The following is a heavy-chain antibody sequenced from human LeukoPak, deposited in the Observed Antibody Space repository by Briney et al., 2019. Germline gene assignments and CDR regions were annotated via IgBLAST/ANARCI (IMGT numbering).Heavy chain of an antibody. CDR2: VYYSGST. D-gene: IGHD1-26*01. J-gene: IGHJ4*02. CDR1: GGFISSSSYY. Sequence: SETLSLTCTVSGGFISSSSYYWGWIRQPPGEGLEWIGSVYYSGSTYYNPSLKSRVAISVDTSENQFSLRLSSVTAADTAVYFCASGSRNAPVFDFWGQGTLVTVSS. CDR3: ASGSRNAPVFDF. V-gene: IGHV4-39*01.